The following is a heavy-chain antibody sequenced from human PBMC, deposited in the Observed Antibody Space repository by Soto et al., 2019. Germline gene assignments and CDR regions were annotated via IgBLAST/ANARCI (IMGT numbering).Heavy chain of an antibody. D-gene: IGHD1-26*01. CDR3: AKGQWELPRPYSFHF. CDR2: ISGSGKST. Sequence: EVQLLESGGGLIQPGGSLRLSCAASGFTFSTYTMSWVRQAPGKGLEWVSSISGSGKSTNYADSVKGRFTISRDNSKNTLFLQMKSLRATDTAVYYCAKGQWELPRPYSFHFWGQGTLRTVSS. J-gene: IGHJ4*02. CDR1: GFTFSTYT. V-gene: IGHV3-23*01.